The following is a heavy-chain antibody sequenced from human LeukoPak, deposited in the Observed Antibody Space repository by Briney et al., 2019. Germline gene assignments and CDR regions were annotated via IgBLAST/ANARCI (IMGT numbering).Heavy chain of an antibody. Sequence: SETLSLTCTVSGGSISSYYWSWIRQPPGKGLEWVGYIYYSGSTNYNPSLKSRVTVTVDTSKSQFSLKLNSVNAADTAVYYCARLGGYGYFDYWGQGTLVTVSS. CDR3: ARLGGYGYFDY. V-gene: IGHV4-59*01. CDR1: GGSISSYY. CDR2: IYYSGST. D-gene: IGHD5-12*01. J-gene: IGHJ4*02.